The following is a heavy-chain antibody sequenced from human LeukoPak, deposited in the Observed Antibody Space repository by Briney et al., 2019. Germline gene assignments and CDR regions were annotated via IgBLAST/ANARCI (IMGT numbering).Heavy chain of an antibody. CDR1: GGSISSDH. V-gene: IGHV4-59*01. D-gene: IGHD2-15*01. CDR2: IYYSGNT. J-gene: IGHJ4*02. Sequence: SETLSLTCNVSGGSISSDHWGWIRQPPGKGLEWIGYIYYSGNTNYNPSLKSRVTISVDTSKNQFSLKLRSVTAADTAVYYCARVCSGDSCYSGWGQGTLVTVSS. CDR3: ARVCSGDSCYSG.